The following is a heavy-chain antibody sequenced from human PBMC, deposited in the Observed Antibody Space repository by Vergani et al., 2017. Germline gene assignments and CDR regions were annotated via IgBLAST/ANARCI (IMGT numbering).Heavy chain of an antibody. CDR3: ERSGDSSSWYRLIRAFDI. CDR2: IYYSGSP. D-gene: IGHD6-13*01. Sequence: QVQLQESGPGLVKPSETLSLTCTVSGGSISSYYWSWIRQPPGKGLEWIGYIYYSGSPNYNPSLKSRVTISVDPSKNQFSLKLSSVTAADTAVYYGERSGDSSSWYRLIRAFDIWGQGTMVTVSS. J-gene: IGHJ3*02. V-gene: IGHV4-59*01. CDR1: GGSISSYY.